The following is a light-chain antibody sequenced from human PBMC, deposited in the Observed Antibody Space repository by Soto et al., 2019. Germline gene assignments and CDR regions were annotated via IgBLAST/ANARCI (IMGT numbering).Light chain of an antibody. J-gene: IGLJ3*02. V-gene: IGLV1-40*01. CDR2: GNR. CDR1: SSNLVAGYD. CDR3: QAYDYSLTASV. Sequence: QLVLTQPPSVSGAPGQRVTISCTGNSSNLVAGYDVHWYQQLPGAAPKLVIFGNRNRPSGVPERFSGSKSGTSASLAITGLQAEDEADYYCQAYDYSLTASVFGGGTQLPVL.